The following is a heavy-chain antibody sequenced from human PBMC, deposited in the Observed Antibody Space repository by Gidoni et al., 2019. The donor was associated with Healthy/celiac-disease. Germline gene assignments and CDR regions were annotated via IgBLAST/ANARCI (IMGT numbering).Heavy chain of an antibody. D-gene: IGHD1-26*01. CDR1: GGSFSGYY. V-gene: IGHV4-34*01. J-gene: IGHJ4*02. CDR2: INHSGST. CDR3: ARGHRGATNY. Sequence: QVQLQQWGPGLLKPSETLSLTCAVYGGSFSGYYWSWIRQPPGKGLEWIGEINHSGSTNYNPSLKSRVTISVDTSKNQFSLKLSSVTAADTAVYYCARGHRGATNYWGQGTLVTVSS.